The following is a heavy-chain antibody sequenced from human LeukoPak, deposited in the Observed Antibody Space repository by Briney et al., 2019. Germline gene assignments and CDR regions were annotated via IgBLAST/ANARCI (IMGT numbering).Heavy chain of an antibody. D-gene: IGHD5-18*01. CDR2: INHSGST. V-gene: IGHV4-39*07. CDR1: GGSISSSNYY. CDR3: ARGGQLWPFDY. J-gene: IGHJ4*02. Sequence: SETLSLTCTVSGGSISSSNYYWGWIRQPPGKGLEWIGEINHSGSTNYNPSLKSRVTISVDTSKNQFSLKLSSVTAADTAVYYCARGGQLWPFDYWGQGTLVTVSS.